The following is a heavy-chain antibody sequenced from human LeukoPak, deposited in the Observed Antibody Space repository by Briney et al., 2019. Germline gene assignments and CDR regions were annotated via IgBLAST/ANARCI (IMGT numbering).Heavy chain of an antibody. CDR2: IYYSGST. D-gene: IGHD6-13*01. V-gene: IGHV4-59*01. J-gene: IGHJ4*02. Sequence: NPSETLSLTCTVSRGSISTYYWSWIRQPPGKGLEWIGHIYYSGSTNYNPSLKSRVTISVDTSKNQFSLKLSSVTAADTAVYYCARGDSRRLNDYWGQGTLVTVSS. CDR3: ARGDSRRLNDY. CDR1: RGSISTYY.